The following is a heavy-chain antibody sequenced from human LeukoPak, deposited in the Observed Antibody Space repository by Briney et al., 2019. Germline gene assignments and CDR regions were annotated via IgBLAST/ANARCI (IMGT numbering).Heavy chain of an antibody. CDR3: ARDFEVLRGAHGGAFDI. Sequence: SVKVSCKVSGYTLTELSMHWVRQAPGQGLEWGGGIIPIFGTANYAQKFQGRVTITADESTSTAYMELSSLRSEDTAVYYCARDFEVLRGAHGGAFDIWGQGTMVTVSS. CDR1: GYTLTELS. D-gene: IGHD1-26*01. CDR2: IIPIFGTA. J-gene: IGHJ3*02. V-gene: IGHV1-69*13.